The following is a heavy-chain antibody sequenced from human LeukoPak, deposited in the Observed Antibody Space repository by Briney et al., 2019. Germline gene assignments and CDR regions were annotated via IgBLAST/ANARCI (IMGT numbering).Heavy chain of an antibody. V-gene: IGHV4-39*07. CDR2: IYYSGST. CDR3: ARLGPRYYYYYMDV. Sequence: SETLSLTCTVSGGSISSSSYYWGWIRQPPGKGLEWIGSIYYSGSTYYNPSLKSRVTISVDTSKNQFSLKLSSVTAADTAVYYCARLGPRYYYYYMDVWGKGTTVTVSS. CDR1: GGSISSSSYY. D-gene: IGHD6-13*01. J-gene: IGHJ6*03.